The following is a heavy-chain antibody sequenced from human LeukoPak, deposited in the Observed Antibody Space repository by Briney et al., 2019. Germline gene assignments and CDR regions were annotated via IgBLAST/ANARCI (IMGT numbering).Heavy chain of an antibody. V-gene: IGHV3-21*01. J-gene: IGHJ4*02. Sequence: PGGSLRLSCAAPGFTFSSYGMNWVRQAPGKGLEGVSSVSSSSSYIYYADSVKGRFTISRDNAKNSLSLQMHSLRAEDTAVYSCARDQRATASTGSYVDYWGQGTLVTVSS. CDR3: ARDQRATASTGSYVDY. D-gene: IGHD1-1*01. CDR2: VSSSSSYI. CDR1: GFTFSSYG.